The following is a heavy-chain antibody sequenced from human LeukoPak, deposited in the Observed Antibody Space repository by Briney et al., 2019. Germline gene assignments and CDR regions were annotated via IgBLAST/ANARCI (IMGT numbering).Heavy chain of an antibody. V-gene: IGHV4-34*01. CDR3: ARGYSYGYGDFDY. CDR1: GASFSGCY. J-gene: IGHJ4*02. CDR2: INHSGST. D-gene: IGHD5-18*01. Sequence: SQTLSLTCAVYGASFSGCYWSWIRQPPGKGLEWLGEINHSGSTNYNPSLKSRVTISVDTSKSQFSLKLSSVTAADTAVYYCARGYSYGYGDFDYWGQGTLVTVSS.